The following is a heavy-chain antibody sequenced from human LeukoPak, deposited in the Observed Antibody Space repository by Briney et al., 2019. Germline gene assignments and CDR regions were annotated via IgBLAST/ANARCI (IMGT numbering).Heavy chain of an antibody. CDR1: GYTFTSYG. D-gene: IGHD3-22*01. V-gene: IGHV1-18*01. Sequence: GASVKVSCKASGYTFTSYGISWVRQAPGQGLEWMGWISAYNGNTNYAQKLQGRVTMNTDTSTSTAYMELRSLRSDNTAVYYCARVEWYYYDSSGPPGIDYWGQGTLVTVSS. CDR2: ISAYNGNT. J-gene: IGHJ4*02. CDR3: ARVEWYYYDSSGPPGIDY.